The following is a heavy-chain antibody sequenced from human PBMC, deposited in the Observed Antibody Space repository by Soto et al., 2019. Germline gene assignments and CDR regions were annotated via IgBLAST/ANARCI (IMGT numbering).Heavy chain of an antibody. CDR3: ARDGVAEGNYYYYYMDV. CDR1: GGTFSSYT. J-gene: IGHJ6*03. V-gene: IGHV1-69*08. CDR2: IIPILDIA. Sequence: QVQLVQSGAEVKKPGSSVKVSCKASGGTFSSYTISWVRQAPGQGLEWMGRIIPILDIANYAQKFQGRVTITADKSTSTAYMELSSLRSEDTAVYYCARDGVAEGNYYYYYMDVWGKGTTVTVSS.